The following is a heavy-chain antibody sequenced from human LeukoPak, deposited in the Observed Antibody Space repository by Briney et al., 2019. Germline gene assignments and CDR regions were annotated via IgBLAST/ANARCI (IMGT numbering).Heavy chain of an antibody. D-gene: IGHD2-15*01. CDR3: AKEIDTLGTNAFDI. J-gene: IGHJ3*02. CDR1: GFTFDDYA. CDR2: ISGDGGST. V-gene: IGHV3-43*02. Sequence: GGSLRLSCAASGFTFDDYAMHWVRQAPGKGLEWVSLISGDGGSTYYADSVRGRFTISRGNSKNSLYLQMDSLRTEDTAFYYCAKEIDTLGTNAFDIWGQGTMVTVSS.